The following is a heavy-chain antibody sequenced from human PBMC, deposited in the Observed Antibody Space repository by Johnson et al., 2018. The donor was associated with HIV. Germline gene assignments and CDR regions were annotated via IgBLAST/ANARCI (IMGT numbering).Heavy chain of an antibody. J-gene: IGHJ3*02. CDR1: GFTFSSYA. CDR3: ASHEAPYYDILTGYYAAFDI. Sequence: QVQLVESGGGLVQPGGSLRLSCAASGFTFSSYAMHWVRQAPGKGLEWVAVISYDGSNKYYADSVKGRFTISRDNSKNTLYLQMNSLRAEDTAVYYCASHEAPYYDILTGYYAAFDIWGQGTMVTVSS. D-gene: IGHD3-9*01. V-gene: IGHV3-30-3*01. CDR2: ISYDGSNK.